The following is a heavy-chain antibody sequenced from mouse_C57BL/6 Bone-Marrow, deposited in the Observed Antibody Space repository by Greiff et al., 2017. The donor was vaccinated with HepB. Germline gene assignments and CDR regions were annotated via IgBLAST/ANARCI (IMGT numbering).Heavy chain of an antibody. CDR3: ARGIYYDYDG. Sequence: VQLQQSGPELVKPGASVKISCKASGYTFTDYYMNWVKQSHGKSLEWIGDINPNNGGTSYNQKFKGKATLTVDKSSSTAYMELRSLTSEDSAVYYCARGIYYDYDGWGQGTSVTVSS. CDR1: GYTFTDYY. J-gene: IGHJ4*01. V-gene: IGHV1-26*01. D-gene: IGHD2-4*01. CDR2: INPNNGGT.